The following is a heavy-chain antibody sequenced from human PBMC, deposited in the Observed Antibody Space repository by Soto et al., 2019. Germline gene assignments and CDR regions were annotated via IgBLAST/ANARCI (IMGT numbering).Heavy chain of an antibody. CDR3: AKDLNDILTGPISSYHYYYCMDV. Sequence: GGSLRLSCADSGYTFSSYGMHWVGQAPGKGLEWVAVISYGGSNKYYAASVKGRFTISRDNSKNTLYQQMNSLRAEDTAVYYCAKDLNDILTGPISSYHYYYCMDVWGQGTTVTGSS. V-gene: IGHV3-30*18. CDR1: GYTFSSYG. CDR2: ISYGGSNK. D-gene: IGHD3-9*01. J-gene: IGHJ6*02.